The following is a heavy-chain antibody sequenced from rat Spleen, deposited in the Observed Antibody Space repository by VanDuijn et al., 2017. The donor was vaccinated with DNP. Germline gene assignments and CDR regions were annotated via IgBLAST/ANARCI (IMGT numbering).Heavy chain of an antibody. Sequence: QVQLQQSGGELAKPGSSVKISCKASGYTFTNNYIGWIKQTTGQGLEYFGYINMGSGGTNYNDKFKVRATLTVDKSSSTAFMQLSSLTPDDSAVYYCARGGDGIWFAYWGRGTLVTVSS. J-gene: IGHJ3*01. CDR2: INMGSGGT. CDR3: ARGGDGIWFAY. CDR1: GYTFTNNY. D-gene: IGHD1-1*01. V-gene: IGHV1-43*01.